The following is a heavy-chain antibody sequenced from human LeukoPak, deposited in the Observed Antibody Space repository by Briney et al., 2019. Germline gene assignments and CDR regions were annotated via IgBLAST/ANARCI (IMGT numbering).Heavy chain of an antibody. Sequence: GGSLRLSCAASGFTFSSYEMNWVRQAPGNGLEWVSYISSSGSTIYYADSVKGRFTISRDNAKNSLYLQMNSLRAEDTAVYYCFATFARSQVVGGFWGQGTLVTVSS. V-gene: IGHV3-48*03. CDR1: GFTFSSYE. CDR2: ISSSGSTI. CDR3: FATFARSQVVGGF. J-gene: IGHJ4*02. D-gene: IGHD3-16*01.